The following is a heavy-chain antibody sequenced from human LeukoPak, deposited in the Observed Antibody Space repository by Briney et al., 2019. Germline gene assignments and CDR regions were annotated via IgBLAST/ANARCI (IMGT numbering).Heavy chain of an antibody. CDR2: INPNNGCT. Sequence: ASVTVSCKASGYTFTGYYMHWVRQPPAQGLEWMGWINPNNGCTNYAQKFQGRVTMTRDTSISTAYKELARVTAEDTAVYYCASQWEYDYWGQGTLVTVSS. D-gene: IGHD1-26*01. V-gene: IGHV1-2*02. J-gene: IGHJ4*02. CDR3: ASQWEYDY. CDR1: GYTFTGYY.